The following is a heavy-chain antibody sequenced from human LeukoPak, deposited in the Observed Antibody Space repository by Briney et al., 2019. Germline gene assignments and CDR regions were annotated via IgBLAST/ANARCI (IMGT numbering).Heavy chain of an antibody. CDR1: GFTFSSYG. D-gene: IGHD6-13*01. V-gene: IGHV3-30*18. CDR2: ISYDGSNK. CDR3: AKDGDSSSWPFYYYYGMDV. Sequence: GGSLRLSCAASGFTFSSYGMHWVRQAPGKGLEWVAVISYDGSNKYYADSVKGRFTISRDNSKNTLYLQMNSLRAEDTAVYYCAKDGDSSSWPFYYYYGMDVWGQGTTVTVSS. J-gene: IGHJ6*02.